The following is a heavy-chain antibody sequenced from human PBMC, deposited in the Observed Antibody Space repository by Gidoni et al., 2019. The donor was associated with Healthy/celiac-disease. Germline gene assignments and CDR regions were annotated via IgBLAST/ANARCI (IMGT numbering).Heavy chain of an antibody. CDR2: VDPEDGET. CDR3: ATSRDGYNNLDY. V-gene: IGHV1-69-2*01. D-gene: IGHD5-12*01. CDR1: GYSFSDYY. J-gene: IGHJ4*02. Sequence: EVQMVQFGVEVKKPGAKVKICCKVSGYSFSDYYIHWVQQAPGKGLEWMGLVDPEDGETIYAEKFQGRVTTTADTSTDTAYMELSSLRSEYTAVYYCATSRDGYNNLDYWGQGTLVTVSS.